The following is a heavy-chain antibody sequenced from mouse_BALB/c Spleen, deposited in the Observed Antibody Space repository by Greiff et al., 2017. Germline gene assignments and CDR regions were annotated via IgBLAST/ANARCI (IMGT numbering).Heavy chain of an antibody. CDR3: ARRGMITTGYAMDY. V-gene: IGHV3-6*02. J-gene: IGHJ4*01. Sequence: ESGPGLVKPSQSLSLTCSVTGYSITSGYYWNWIRQFPGNKLEWMGYISYDGSNNYNPSLKNRISITRDTSKNQFFLKLNSVTTEDTATYYCARRGMITTGYAMDYWGQGTSVTVSS. CDR1: GYSITSGYY. CDR2: ISYDGSN. D-gene: IGHD2-4*01.